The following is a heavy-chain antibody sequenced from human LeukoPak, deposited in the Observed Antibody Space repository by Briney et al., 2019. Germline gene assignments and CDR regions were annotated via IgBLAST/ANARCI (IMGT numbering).Heavy chain of an antibody. CDR2: IYYSGST. CDR3: ARGHSSSSLDY. D-gene: IGHD6-6*01. CDR1: GGSISSGGYY. J-gene: IGHJ4*02. V-gene: IGHV4-31*03. Sequence: SETLSLTCTVSGGSISSGGYYWSWIRQHPGKGLEWIGYIYYSGSTYYNPSLKSRVTISVDTSKNQFSLKLSSVTAADTAVYYCARGHSSSSLDYWGQGTLVTLSS.